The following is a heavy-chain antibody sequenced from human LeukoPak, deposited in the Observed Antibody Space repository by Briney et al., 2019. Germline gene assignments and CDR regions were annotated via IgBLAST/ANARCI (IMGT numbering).Heavy chain of an antibody. V-gene: IGHV4-28*01. Sequence: PSETLSLTCAVSGYSISSSNWWGWIRQPPGKGLEWIGYIYYSGVTFYNPSLKSRVTISVDTSKNQFSLKLTSVTAADTSIYYCVGRKSTTPNWFDPWGQGILVTVSS. CDR1: GYSISSSNW. J-gene: IGHJ5*02. CDR3: VGRKSTTPNWFDP. CDR2: IYYSGVT. D-gene: IGHD1-1*01.